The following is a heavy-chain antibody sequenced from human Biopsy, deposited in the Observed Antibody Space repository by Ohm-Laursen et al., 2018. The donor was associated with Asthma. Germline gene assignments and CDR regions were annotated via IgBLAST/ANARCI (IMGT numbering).Heavy chain of an antibody. D-gene: IGHD5-24*01. CDR2: IYHSGST. Sequence: TLSLTRAVSGGSISSGGYSWSWIRQPPGKGLEWIGYIYHSGSTYYNPSLKSRVTISVDRSKNQFSLKLSSVTAADTAVYYCARVEDGYNFDYWGQGTLVTVSS. CDR3: ARVEDGYNFDY. J-gene: IGHJ4*02. CDR1: GGSISSGGYS. V-gene: IGHV4-30-2*01.